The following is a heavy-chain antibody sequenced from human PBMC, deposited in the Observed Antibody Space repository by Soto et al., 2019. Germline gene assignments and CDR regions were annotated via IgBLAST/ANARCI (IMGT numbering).Heavy chain of an antibody. CDR2: TSSSSSTI. Sequence: EVQLVESGGGLVQPGGSLRLSCAASGFTFSSYSMNCVRQAPGKGLEWVSYTSSSSSTIYYGDSVKGRFTISRDNAKNSLYLQMNSVRVEDTAVYYCARDWKRITMFGVATRAFDIWGQGTMVTVSS. CDR1: GFTFSSYS. J-gene: IGHJ3*02. CDR3: ARDWKRITMFGVATRAFDI. V-gene: IGHV3-48*01. D-gene: IGHD3-3*01.